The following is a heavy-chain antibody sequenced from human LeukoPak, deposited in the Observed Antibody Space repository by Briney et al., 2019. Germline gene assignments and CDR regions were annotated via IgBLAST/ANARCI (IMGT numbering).Heavy chain of an antibody. D-gene: IGHD6-19*01. CDR3: ARQSSGWYFDY. CDR1: GGSFSDYF. J-gene: IGHJ4*02. CDR2: INHSGST. V-gene: IGHV4-34*01. Sequence: SETLSLTCAVYGGSFSDYFWGWIRQPPGKGLEWIGEINHSGSTNYNPSLKSRVTISVDTSKNQFSLKLSSVTAADTAVYYCARQSSGWYFDYWGQGTLVTVSS.